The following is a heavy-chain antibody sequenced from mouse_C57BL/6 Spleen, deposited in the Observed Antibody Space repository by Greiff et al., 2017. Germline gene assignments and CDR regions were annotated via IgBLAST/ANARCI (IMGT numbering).Heavy chain of an antibody. V-gene: IGHV1-55*01. Sequence: QVQLKQPGAELVKPGASVKMSCKASGYTFTSSWITWVKQRPGQGLEWIGDIYPGSGSTTYNEKFKSKATLTVYTSSSTAYMQLSSLTSEDSAVYCCAIYDGYYVGFAYWGQGTLVTVSA. J-gene: IGHJ3*01. D-gene: IGHD2-3*01. CDR3: AIYDGYYVGFAY. CDR2: IYPGSGST. CDR1: GYTFTSSW.